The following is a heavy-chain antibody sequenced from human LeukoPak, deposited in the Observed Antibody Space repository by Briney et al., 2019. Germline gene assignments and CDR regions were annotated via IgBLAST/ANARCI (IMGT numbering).Heavy chain of an antibody. V-gene: IGHV3-7*01. CDR2: IKQDGSEK. D-gene: IGHD2-2*01. Sequence: GGSLRLSCAASGFTFSSYWMSWVRQAPGKGLEWVANIKQDGSEKYYVDSVKGRFTISRDNAKNSLYLQMNSLRAEDTAVYYCAIGVAGYCSSTSCLYYYYYGMDVWGQGTTVTVSS. J-gene: IGHJ6*02. CDR3: AIGVAGYCSSTSCLYYYYYGMDV. CDR1: GFTFSSYW.